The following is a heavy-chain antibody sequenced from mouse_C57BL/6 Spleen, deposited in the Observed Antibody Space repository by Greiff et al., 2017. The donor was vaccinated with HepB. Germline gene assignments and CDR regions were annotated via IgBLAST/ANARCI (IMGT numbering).Heavy chain of an antibody. J-gene: IGHJ1*03. CDR2: IYPGSGNT. V-gene: IGHV1-76*01. Sequence: VQLQESGAELVRPGASVKLSCKASGYTFTDYYINWVKQRPGQGLEWIARIYPGSGNTSYNEKFKGKATLTAEKSSSTAYMQLSSLTSEDSAVYFCAREDGYLRYFDVWGTGTTVTVSS. CDR3: AREDGYLRYFDV. CDR1: GYTFTDYY. D-gene: IGHD2-3*01.